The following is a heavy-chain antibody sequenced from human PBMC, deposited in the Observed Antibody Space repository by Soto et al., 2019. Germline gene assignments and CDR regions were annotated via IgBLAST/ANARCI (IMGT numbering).Heavy chain of an antibody. CDR1: GYSISSGYY. Sequence: PSETLSLTCAVSGYSISSGYYWGWIRQPPGKGLEWIGSIYHSGSTYYNPSLKSRVTISVDTSKNQFSLKLSSVTAADTAVYYCARGLMDAFDIWGQGTMVTVSS. CDR3: ARGLMDAFDI. V-gene: IGHV4-38-2*01. CDR2: IYHSGST. D-gene: IGHD2-8*01. J-gene: IGHJ3*02.